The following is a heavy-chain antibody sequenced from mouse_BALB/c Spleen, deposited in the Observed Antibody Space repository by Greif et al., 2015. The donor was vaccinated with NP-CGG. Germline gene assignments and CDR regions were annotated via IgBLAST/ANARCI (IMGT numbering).Heavy chain of an antibody. J-gene: IGHJ4*01. V-gene: IGHV1-7*01. CDR1: GYTFTSYW. Sequence: VQLQQSGAELAKPGASVKMSCKASGYTFTSYWMHWVKQRPGQGLEWIGYINPSTGYTEYNQKFKDKATLTADKSSSTAYMQLSSLTSEDSAVYYCARYYYAMDYWGQGTSVTVS. CDR2: INPSTGYT. CDR3: ARYYYAMDY.